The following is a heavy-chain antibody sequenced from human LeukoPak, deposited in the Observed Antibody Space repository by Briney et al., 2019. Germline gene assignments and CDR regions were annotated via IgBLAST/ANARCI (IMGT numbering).Heavy chain of an antibody. D-gene: IGHD7-27*01. CDR3: GRDWFKTGDPAS. J-gene: IGHJ4*02. CDR1: GFSVNNYY. CDR2: IYSGGTT. Sequence: GGSLRLSCEASGFSVNNYYMSWVRQAPGKGLECVSVIYSGGTTHYPDSVKGRFTISRDNSKNTLYLQMSNLRVEDTAVHYCGRDWFKTGDPASWGQGTLVIVSS. V-gene: IGHV3-66*01.